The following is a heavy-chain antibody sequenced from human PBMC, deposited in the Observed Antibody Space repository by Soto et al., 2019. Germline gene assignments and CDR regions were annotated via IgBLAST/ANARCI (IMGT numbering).Heavy chain of an antibody. V-gene: IGHV1-3*01. J-gene: IGHJ4*02. CDR3: ARVPQMYRIAVDGTFDY. CDR2: INAGNGNT. D-gene: IGHD6-19*01. CDR1: GYTFTSYA. Sequence: ASVKVSCKASGYTFTSYAMHWVRQAPGQRLEWMGWINAGNGNTKYSRKFQGRVTITRDASASTAYMELSSLRSEDTAVYYCARVPQMYRIAVDGTFDYWGQGTLVIVSS.